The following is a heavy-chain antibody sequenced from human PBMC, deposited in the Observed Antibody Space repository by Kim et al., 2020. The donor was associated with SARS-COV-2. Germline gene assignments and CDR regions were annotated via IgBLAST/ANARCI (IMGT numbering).Heavy chain of an antibody. J-gene: IGHJ4*02. D-gene: IGHD6-13*01. CDR1: GGSISSSSYY. CDR3: ARSYSSSWGFDY. CDR2: IYYSGST. V-gene: IGHV4-39*01. Sequence: SETLSLTCTVSGGSISSSSYYWGWIRQPPGKGLEWIGSIYYSGSTYYNPSLKSRVTISVDTSKNQFSLKLSSVTAADTAVYYCARSYSSSWGFDYWGQGTLVTVSS.